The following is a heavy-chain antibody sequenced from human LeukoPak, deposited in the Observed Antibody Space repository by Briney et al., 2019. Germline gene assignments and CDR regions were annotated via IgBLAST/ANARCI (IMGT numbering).Heavy chain of an antibody. V-gene: IGHV3-23*01. D-gene: IGHD4-11*01. CDR3: ANEYSKGDV. Sequence: GGSLRLSCAASGFTLSSYAMSWVRQAPGKGLECVSSISGSGTSTYYADSVKGRFTSSRDNSKNTLYLQMNSLRAEDTAIYYCANEYSKGDVWGQGTTVTVSS. CDR2: ISGSGTST. J-gene: IGHJ3*01. CDR1: GFTLSSYA.